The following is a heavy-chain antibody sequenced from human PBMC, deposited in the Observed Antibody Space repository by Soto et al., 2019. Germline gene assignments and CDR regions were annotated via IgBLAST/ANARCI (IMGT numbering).Heavy chain of an antibody. D-gene: IGHD1-7*01. Sequence: GGSLRLSCAASGFTFSSYGMHWVRQAPGKGLEWVAVISYDGSNKYYADSVKGRFTISRDNSKNTLYLQMNSLRAEDTAVYYCAKDMGPGDWYYPNWFDPWGQGTLVTVSS. V-gene: IGHV3-30*18. CDR3: AKDMGPGDWYYPNWFDP. CDR2: ISYDGSNK. J-gene: IGHJ5*02. CDR1: GFTFSSYG.